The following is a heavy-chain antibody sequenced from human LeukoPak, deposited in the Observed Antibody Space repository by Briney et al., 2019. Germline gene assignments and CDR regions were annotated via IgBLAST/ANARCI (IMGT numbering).Heavy chain of an antibody. J-gene: IGHJ6*02. CDR1: GGSISSGDYY. CDR2: IYYSGST. D-gene: IGHD6-19*01. V-gene: IGHV4-61*08. Sequence: PSETLSLTCTVSGGSISSGDYYWSWIRQPPGKGLEWIGYIYYSGSTNYNPSLKSRVTISVDTSKNQFSLQLNSVTPEDTAVYYCARDGSATSSGWYNSYYYYGMDVWGQGTTVTVSS. CDR3: ARDGSATSSGWYNSYYYYGMDV.